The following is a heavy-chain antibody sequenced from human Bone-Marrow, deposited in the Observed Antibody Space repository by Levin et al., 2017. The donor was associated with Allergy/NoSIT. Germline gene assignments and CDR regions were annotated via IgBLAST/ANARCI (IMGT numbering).Heavy chain of an antibody. D-gene: IGHD3-22*01. Sequence: SETLSLTCVVSGGSMSRSNWWNWVRQPPGKGLEWIGDIYDFGNTNYNPSLENRVTISIDKSKNQFSLTLNSVTAADTAVYYCANRDYFESPGGLWGQGTMVIVSS. V-gene: IGHV4/OR15-8*02. CDR3: ANRDYFESPGGL. CDR1: GGSMSRSNW. CDR2: IYDFGNT. J-gene: IGHJ3*01.